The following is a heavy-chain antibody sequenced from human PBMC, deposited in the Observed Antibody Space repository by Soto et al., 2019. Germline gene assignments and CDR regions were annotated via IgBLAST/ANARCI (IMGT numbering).Heavy chain of an antibody. D-gene: IGHD3-3*01. Sequence: GGSRRLSWAASGCTLSSCGMHGGRQAPGKGLEWVAVIWYDGSNKYYADSVKGRCTISRDNSKNTLYLQMNSLRAEDTAVYDWAKARTILGPGHVWGQAPTGTVP. CDR3: AKARTILGPGHV. CDR1: GCTLSSCG. CDR2: IWYDGSNK. J-gene: IGHJ6*02. V-gene: IGHV3-33*06.